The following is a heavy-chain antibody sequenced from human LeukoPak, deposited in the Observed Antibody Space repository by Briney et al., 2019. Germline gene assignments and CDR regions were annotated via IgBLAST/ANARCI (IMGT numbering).Heavy chain of an antibody. CDR1: GFTFSDHY. CDR2: TKNKVNSYTT. CDR3: ARAYSSGGSCYGVDY. D-gene: IGHD2-15*01. Sequence: PGGSLRLSCAASGFTFSDHYMDWVRQAPGKGLEWVGRTKNKVNSYTTEYAASVRGRFTISRDDSNNSLYLQMKSLKTEDTAVYYCARAYSSGGSCYGVDYWGPGTLVTVSS. V-gene: IGHV3-72*01. J-gene: IGHJ4*02.